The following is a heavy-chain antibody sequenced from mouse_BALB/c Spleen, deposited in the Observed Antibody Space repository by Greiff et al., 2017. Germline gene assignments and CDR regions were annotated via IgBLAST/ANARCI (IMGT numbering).Heavy chain of an antibody. Sequence: VQLKESGPGLVKPSQSLSLTCTVTGYSITSGYYWNWIRQFPGNILEWMGFISYDGSNNYNPSLKNRISITRDTSKNQFCLKLNSVTTEDTAAYYCDRGYCGGYFAVWGEGTTVTVSA. V-gene: IGHV3-6*01. CDR1: GYSITSGYY. CDR3: DRGYCGGYFAV. D-gene: IGHD2-14*01. J-gene: IGHJ1*01. CDR2: ISYDGSN.